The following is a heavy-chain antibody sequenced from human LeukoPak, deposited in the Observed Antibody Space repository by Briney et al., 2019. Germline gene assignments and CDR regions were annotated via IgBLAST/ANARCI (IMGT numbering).Heavy chain of an antibody. D-gene: IGHD2-15*01. J-gene: IGHJ4*02. Sequence: GGSLRLSCAASGFTFSSYWMSWVRQAPGKGLEWVANIKQDGSEKYYVDSVKGRFTISRDNAKNSLYLQMNSLRAEDTAVYYCAREQVVVAATFDYFNYWSQGTLVTVSS. V-gene: IGHV3-7*01. CDR1: GFTFSSYW. CDR3: AREQVVVAATFDYFNY. CDR2: IKQDGSEK.